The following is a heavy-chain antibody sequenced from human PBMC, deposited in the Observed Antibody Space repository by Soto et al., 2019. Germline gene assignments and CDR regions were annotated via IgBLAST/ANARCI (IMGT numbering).Heavy chain of an antibody. V-gene: IGHV4-59*01. CDR1: GGSISGSY. CDR2: VYYTGST. D-gene: IGHD6-19*01. J-gene: IGHJ4*02. CDR3: ARSVAVPGAHIDY. Sequence: SETLSLTCSVSGGSISGSYWSWIRQSPGKGLEWLGYVYYTGSTNYSPPLRSRVSISVDTSKDEFSLRLSSVTAADTAVYFCARSVAVPGAHIDYWGQGTQVTVSS.